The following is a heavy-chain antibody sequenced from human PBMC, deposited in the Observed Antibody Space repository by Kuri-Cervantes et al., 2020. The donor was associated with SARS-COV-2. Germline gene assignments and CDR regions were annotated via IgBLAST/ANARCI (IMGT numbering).Heavy chain of an antibody. CDR1: GYSFTSYW. D-gene: IGHD3-22*01. CDR2: IYPGDSDN. V-gene: IGHV5-51*01. Sequence: KDSCKGSGYSFTSYWIGWVRQMPGKGLEWMGIIYPGDSDNRYSPSFQGQVTISADKSISTSYLQWSSLKASDTAMYYCARYYYVSSGYYDYYMDVWGKGTTVTVSS. J-gene: IGHJ6*03. CDR3: ARYYYVSSGYYDYYMDV.